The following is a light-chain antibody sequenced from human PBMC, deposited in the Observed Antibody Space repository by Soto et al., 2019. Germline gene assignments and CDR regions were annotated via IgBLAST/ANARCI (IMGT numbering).Light chain of an antibody. Sequence: EIVFTPSPGTLSLSPVEKANLSCSASQTVRNNYLAWYQQKPGQAPRLLIYGASTRDTGIPDRFSGSGSGTEFTLTISSLQSEDFAVYYCQQYNDWPRKFGQGTKVDIK. V-gene: IGKV3-15*01. CDR2: GAS. J-gene: IGKJ1*01. CDR3: QQYNDWPRK. CDR1: QTVRNN.